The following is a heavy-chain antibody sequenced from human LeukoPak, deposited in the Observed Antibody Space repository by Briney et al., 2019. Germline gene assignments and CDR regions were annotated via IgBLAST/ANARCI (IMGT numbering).Heavy chain of an antibody. D-gene: IGHD6-6*01. CDR3: ARGRIAARGEPYFDY. CDR1: GGSISSGGYY. Sequence: SETLSLTCTVSGGSISSGGYYWSWIRQHPGKGLEWIGYIYYSGSTYYSPSLKSRVTISVDTSKNQFSLKLSSVTAAVTAVYYCARGRIAARGEPYFDYWGQGTLVTVSS. J-gene: IGHJ4*02. CDR2: IYYSGST. V-gene: IGHV4-31*03.